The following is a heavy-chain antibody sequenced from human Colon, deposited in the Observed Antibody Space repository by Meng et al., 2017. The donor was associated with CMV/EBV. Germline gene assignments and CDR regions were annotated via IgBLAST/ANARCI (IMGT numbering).Heavy chain of an antibody. CDR1: GFTFSSYV. D-gene: IGHD1-7*01. V-gene: IGHV3-74*01. J-gene: IGHJ4*02. CDR3: TRDVNWDFFDY. CDR2: ISHDGTVT. Sequence: GESLKISCAASGFTFSSYVMHWVRQAPGKGLVWVSRISHDGTVTTYADSVKGRFTISRDNAQNPLYLQMNSLRAEDTAVYYCTRDVNWDFFDYWGQGTLVTVSS.